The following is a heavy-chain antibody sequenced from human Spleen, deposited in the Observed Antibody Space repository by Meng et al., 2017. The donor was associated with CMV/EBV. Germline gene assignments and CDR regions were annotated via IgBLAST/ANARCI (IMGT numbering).Heavy chain of an antibody. CDR3: ARSRYTSSPWFDR. V-gene: IGHV4-34*01. J-gene: IGHJ5*02. CDR2: IDHGGST. D-gene: IGHD2-2*01. CDR1: GGSFSDYY. Sequence: CAVYGGSFSDYYLSWIRQSPGGGMEWIGQIDHGGSTRSSASLKNRVTISVDTSKNQFSLRLHSVTAADTAVYYCARSRYTSSPWFDRWGQGTLVTVSS.